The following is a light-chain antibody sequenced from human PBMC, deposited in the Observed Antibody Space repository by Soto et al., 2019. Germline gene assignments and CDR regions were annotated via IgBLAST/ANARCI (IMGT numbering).Light chain of an antibody. J-gene: IGKJ1*01. CDR1: QSVSRY. CDR3: QQRSNWPT. V-gene: IGKV3-11*01. CDR2: DAS. Sequence: EIVLTQSPATLSLSPGERATLSCRASQSVSRYLAWYQQKPAQAPRLLIYDASNRATGIPARFSGSGSGTDFTLNISSLEPEDFAIYYCQQRSNWPTFGQGTKVDIK.